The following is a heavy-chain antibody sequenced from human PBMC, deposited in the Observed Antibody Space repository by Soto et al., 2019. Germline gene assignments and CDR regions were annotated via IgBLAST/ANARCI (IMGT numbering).Heavy chain of an antibody. CDR1: GGTFSSYA. CDR2: IIPIFGTA. D-gene: IGHD4-17*01. V-gene: IGHV1-69*13. J-gene: IGHJ4*02. Sequence: SVKVSCKASGGTFSSYAISWVRQAPGQGLEWIGGIIPIFGTANYAQKFQGRVTITADESTSTAYMELSSLRSEDTAVYYCARRADGDYVSPYYFDYWGQGTLVTVSS. CDR3: ARRADGDYVSPYYFDY.